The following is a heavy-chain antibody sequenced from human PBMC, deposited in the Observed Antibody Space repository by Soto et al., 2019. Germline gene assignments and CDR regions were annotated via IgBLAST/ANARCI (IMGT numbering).Heavy chain of an antibody. CDR3: ARDAPPPELRFLEWHNYDYNGMDV. D-gene: IGHD3-3*01. V-gene: IGHV1-18*01. CDR2: ISCYNGKT. Sequence: QVQVVQSGDEVKETGASVRVSCKTSGYSFTAYGISWVRQAPGQGLEWMGWISCYNGKTKYAQKVQGRVTMNTDTSTSTAYMEVRSLRSDDTAIYYCARDAPPPELRFLEWHNYDYNGMDVCGQGTTVTVS. CDR1: GYSFTAYG. J-gene: IGHJ6*02.